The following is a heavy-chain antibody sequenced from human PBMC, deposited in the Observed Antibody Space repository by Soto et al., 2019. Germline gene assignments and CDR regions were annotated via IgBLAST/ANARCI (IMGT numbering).Heavy chain of an antibody. J-gene: IGHJ6*02. CDR3: ARNSYHYDSSGQLGMDI. CDR2: IWYDGSNK. V-gene: IGHV3-33*01. D-gene: IGHD3-22*01. Sequence: QVQLVESGGGVVQPGRSLRLSCAASGFTFSSYGMHWVRQAPGKGLEWVAVIWYDGSNKYYADSVKGRFTISRYNSKNTLYLQMNSLRAEDTAVYYCARNSYHYDSSGQLGMDIWGQGTTVTVSS. CDR1: GFTFSSYG.